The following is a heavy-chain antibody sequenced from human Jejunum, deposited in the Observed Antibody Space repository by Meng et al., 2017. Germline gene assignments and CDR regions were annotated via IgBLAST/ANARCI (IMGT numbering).Heavy chain of an antibody. V-gene: IGHV4-4*02. CDR3: ATRTRDSFDY. D-gene: IGHD1-7*01. Sequence: QVQLQESGPGPVSPSGTLSLTCAVSGGSITGTNWWTWVRQAPGKGLVWIGEIYHSGTTNYNPSLKSRVAISADKSKNQFSLNLYSLSAADTAVYYCATRTRDSFDYWGQGSLVTVSS. J-gene: IGHJ4*02. CDR2: IYHSGTT. CDR1: GGSITGTNW.